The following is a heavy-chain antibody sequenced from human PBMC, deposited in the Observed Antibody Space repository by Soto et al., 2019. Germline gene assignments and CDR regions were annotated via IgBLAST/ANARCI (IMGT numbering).Heavy chain of an antibody. CDR1: GFTFSSYA. D-gene: IGHD6-19*01. CDR3: AKGGVAGYWHYYYGMDV. J-gene: IGHJ6*02. Sequence: GGSLRLSCAASGFTFSSYAMSWVRQAPGKGLEWVSAISGTGSSTYYADSVKGRFTISRDNSKNTVLLQLNSLRAEDTAVYYCAKGGVAGYWHYYYGMDVWGQGTTVTVSS. V-gene: IGHV3-23*01. CDR2: ISGTGSST.